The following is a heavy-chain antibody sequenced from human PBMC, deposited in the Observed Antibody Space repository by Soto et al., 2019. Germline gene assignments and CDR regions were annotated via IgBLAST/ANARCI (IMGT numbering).Heavy chain of an antibody. J-gene: IGHJ5*02. CDR3: ARLYMGGSGRYPENWFDP. D-gene: IGHD3-10*01. V-gene: IGHV4-59*08. CDR1: GGSISSYY. CDR2: IYYSGST. Sequence: SETLSLTCTVSGGSISSYYWSWIRQPPGKGLEWIGYIYYSGSTNYNPSLKSRVTISVDTSKNQFSLKLSSVTAADTAVYYCARLYMGGSGRYPENWFDPWGQGTLVTVSS.